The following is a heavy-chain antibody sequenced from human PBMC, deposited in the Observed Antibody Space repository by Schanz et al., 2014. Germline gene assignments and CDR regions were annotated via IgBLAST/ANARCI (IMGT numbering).Heavy chain of an antibody. J-gene: IGHJ5*02. D-gene: IGHD6-13*01. Sequence: QVQLQESGPGLVKPSETLSLTCTVSGGSISSFYWSWIRQPAGKGLEWIGRIYTNGSTKYNPSLKSRAPMSVSTPKTHFSLKRSSVTAADTAVYYCARGAAAGIYNWFDPWGQGTQVIVSS. CDR3: ARGAAAGIYNWFDP. V-gene: IGHV4-4*07. CDR2: IYTNGST. CDR1: GGSISSFY.